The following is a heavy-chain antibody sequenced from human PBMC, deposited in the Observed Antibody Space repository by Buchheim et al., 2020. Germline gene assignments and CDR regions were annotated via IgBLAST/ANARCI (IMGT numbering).Heavy chain of an antibody. J-gene: IGHJ6*02. V-gene: IGHV4-4*02. Sequence: QVQLQESGPGLVKPSGTLSLTCDVSGDSMSSHDWWSWARQPPGKGLEWIGEIHHGGSTNYSPSLKARVTISVAKSKNHFSLKLSSVTAADTAVYYCARNGYYNMDVWGQGTT. CDR1: GDSMSSHDW. CDR3: ARNGYYNMDV. CDR2: IHHGGST. D-gene: IGHD2-8*01.